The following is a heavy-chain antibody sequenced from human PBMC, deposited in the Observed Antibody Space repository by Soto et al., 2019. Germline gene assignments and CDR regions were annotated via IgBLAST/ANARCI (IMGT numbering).Heavy chain of an antibody. CDR2: INHSGST. CDR3: ARGRGFMSRNALDL. J-gene: IGHJ3*01. CDR1: GGSFRGYY. Sequence: QVQLQRWGAGLLRPSETLSLTCAVSGGSFRGYYWTWLRQSPGRGLEWIGEINHSGSTNSNPSLKSRLTISVATSKTQFSMNLTSVTAADAAVYYCARGRGFMSRNALDLWGQGTRVIVSS. V-gene: IGHV4-34*01.